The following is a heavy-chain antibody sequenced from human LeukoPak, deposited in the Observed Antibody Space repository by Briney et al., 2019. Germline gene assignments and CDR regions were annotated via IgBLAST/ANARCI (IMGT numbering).Heavy chain of an antibody. V-gene: IGHV3-7*01. D-gene: IGHD3-3*01. CDR2: IKQDGSEK. CDR3: ARGAYYIGWYYDDY. Sequence: GGSLRLSCTASGFTFSNHWMSWVRQAPGKGLEWVANIKQDGSEKYYVDSVKGRFTISRDNAKNSLYLQMNSLRAEGTAVYYCARGAYYIGWYYDDYWGQGTLVTVSS. J-gene: IGHJ4*02. CDR1: GFTFSNHW.